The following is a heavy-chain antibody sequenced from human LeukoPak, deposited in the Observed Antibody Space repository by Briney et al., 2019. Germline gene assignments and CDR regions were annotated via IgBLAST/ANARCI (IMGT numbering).Heavy chain of an antibody. J-gene: IGHJ4*02. D-gene: IGHD4-11*01. CDR3: AKDSSITCFDS. CDR1: GFTFEEYT. Sequence: GGSLRLSCGASGFTFEEYTMHWVRQAPGKGLEWVSLISWDSGSTYYADSVKGRFTISRDNRKKSLYLQMYSLRTEDTALYFCAKDSSITCFDSWGQGTLVTVSS. V-gene: IGHV3-43*01. CDR2: ISWDSGST.